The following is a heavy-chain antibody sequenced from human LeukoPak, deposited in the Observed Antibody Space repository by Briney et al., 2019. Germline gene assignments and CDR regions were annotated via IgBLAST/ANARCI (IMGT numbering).Heavy chain of an antibody. J-gene: IGHJ4*02. CDR1: GFTFSSYE. V-gene: IGHV3-48*03. CDR3: ARGYAGSSPFDY. Sequence: GGSLRLSCAASGFTFSSYEMNWVRQAPGKGLEWVSYISSSGSTIYYADSVRGRFTISRDNAKNSLYLQMNSLRAEDTAVYYCARGYAGSSPFDYWGQGTLVTVSS. CDR2: ISSSGSTI. D-gene: IGHD4-23*01.